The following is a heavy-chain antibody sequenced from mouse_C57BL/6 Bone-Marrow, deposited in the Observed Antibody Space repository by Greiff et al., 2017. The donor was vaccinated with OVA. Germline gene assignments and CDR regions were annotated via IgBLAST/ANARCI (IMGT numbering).Heavy chain of an antibody. V-gene: IGHV5-16*01. CDR2: INYDGSST. Sequence: EVKLMESEGGLVQPGSSMKLSCTASGFTFSDYYMAWVRQVPEKGLEWVANINYDGSSTYYLDSLKSRFIISRDNAKNILYLQMSSLKSEDTATYYCAREDGGYAMDYWGQGTSVTVSS. J-gene: IGHJ4*01. CDR3: AREDGGYAMDY. CDR1: GFTFSDYY.